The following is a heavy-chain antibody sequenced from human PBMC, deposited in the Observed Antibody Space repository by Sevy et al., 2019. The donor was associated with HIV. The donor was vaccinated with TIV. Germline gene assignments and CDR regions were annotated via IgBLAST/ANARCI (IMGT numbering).Heavy chain of an antibody. CDR1: GFTFDDYA. V-gene: IGHV3-9*01. CDR3: AKDPEVIAARPSSYFDY. CDR2: ISWNSGSI. J-gene: IGHJ4*02. Sequence: GGSLRLSCAASGFTFDDYAMHWVRQAPGKGLEWVSGISWNSGSIGYAVSVKVRFTISRDNAKNSLYLQMNSLRAEDTALSYCAKDPEVIAARPSSYFDYWGQGTLVTVSS. D-gene: IGHD6-6*01.